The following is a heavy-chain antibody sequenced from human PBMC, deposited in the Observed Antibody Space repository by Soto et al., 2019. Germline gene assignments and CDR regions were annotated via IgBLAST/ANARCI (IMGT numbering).Heavy chain of an antibody. CDR1: GYTFTSYG. CDR3: ARERGYSGYDRYSDFDY. V-gene: IGHV1-18*01. J-gene: IGHJ4*02. Sequence: GASVKVSCKASGYTFTSYGISWVRQAPGQGLEWMGWISAYNGNTNYAQKLRGRVTMTTDTSTSTAYMELRSLRSDDTAVYYCARERGYSGYDRYSDFDYWGQGTLVTVSS. D-gene: IGHD5-12*01. CDR2: ISAYNGNT.